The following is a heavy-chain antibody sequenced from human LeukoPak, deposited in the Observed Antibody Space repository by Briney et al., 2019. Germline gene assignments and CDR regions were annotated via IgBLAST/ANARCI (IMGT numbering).Heavy chain of an antibody. V-gene: IGHV3-23*05. CDR1: GFTFSSFA. J-gene: IGHJ4*02. CDR3: AKGISGSCYTGLGF. CDR2: IYGSNNNT. D-gene: IGHD2-2*02. Sequence: GGSLRLSCAASGFTFSSFAMGWVRLAPGKGLQWISCIYGSNNNTYYTGSVTGRFTISRDNSKTTLFLQMNSLRAEDTAVYYCAKGISGSCYTGLGFWGQGTLVTVSS.